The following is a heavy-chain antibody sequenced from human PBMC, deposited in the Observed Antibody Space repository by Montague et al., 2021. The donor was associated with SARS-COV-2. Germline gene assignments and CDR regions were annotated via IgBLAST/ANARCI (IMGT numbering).Heavy chain of an antibody. J-gene: IGHJ2*01. CDR3: AREFRTYGYGGQYWYFDL. D-gene: IGHD3-10*01. Sequence: SETLSLTCAVSGGSISSSHWWSWVRQPPGKGLEWIGEIYHSGSTNYNPSLKSRATIAIDESKNQFSLKLSSVTAAATAGYYCAREFRTYGYGGQYWYFDLWGRGTLVTVSS. V-gene: IGHV4-4*02. CDR2: IYHSGST. CDR1: GGSISSSHW.